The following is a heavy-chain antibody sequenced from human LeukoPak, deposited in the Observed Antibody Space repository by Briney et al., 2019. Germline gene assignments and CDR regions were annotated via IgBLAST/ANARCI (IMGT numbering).Heavy chain of an antibody. J-gene: IGHJ4*02. CDR3: ARETSFSYFDY. Sequence: GGSLRLSCAASGFTVSSNYMTWVRQAPGRGLEWVSVIYSGGNTYYADSVKGRFSISRDNSKNTLYLQMNSLRAEDTAVYYCARETSFSYFDYWGQGTLVTVSS. V-gene: IGHV3-53*01. CDR1: GFTVSSNY. D-gene: IGHD1-1*01. CDR2: IYSGGNT.